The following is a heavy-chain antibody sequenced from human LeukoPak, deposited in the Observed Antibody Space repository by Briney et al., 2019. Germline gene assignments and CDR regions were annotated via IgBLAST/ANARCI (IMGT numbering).Heavy chain of an antibody. Sequence: PGGSLRLSCEASGFTFSSYAMSWVRQAPGKGLEWVSAIGLRGDSTYYADSVKGRFTISRDNSKNTLYLQMNSLRAEDTAVYYCARDWQRATPFDYWGQGTLVTVSS. V-gene: IGHV3-23*01. CDR2: IGLRGDST. CDR3: ARDWQRATPFDY. CDR1: GFTFSSYA. J-gene: IGHJ4*02.